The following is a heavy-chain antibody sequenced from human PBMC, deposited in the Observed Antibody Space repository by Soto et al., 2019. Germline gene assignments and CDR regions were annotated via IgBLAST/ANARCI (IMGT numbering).Heavy chain of an antibody. V-gene: IGHV4-39*01. D-gene: IGHD4-17*01. CDR1: GGSISSSSYY. J-gene: IGHJ4*02. CDR2: IYYSAST. CDR3: ASLKSTTTARRYYLDY. Sequence: QLQLQESGPGLVKPSETLSLTCTVSGGSISSSSYYWGWIRQPPGKGLEWIGSIYYSASTYYNPSLKSRVTISVDPPETRFPLNLSSVPVADTAVDYCASLKSTTTARRYYLDYWGQGTLVTVSS.